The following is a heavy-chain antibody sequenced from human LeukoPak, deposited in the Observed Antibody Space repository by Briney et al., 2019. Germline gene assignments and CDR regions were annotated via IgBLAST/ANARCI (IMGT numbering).Heavy chain of an antibody. J-gene: IGHJ4*02. Sequence: SESLSLTCAVYGGAFRGYYWSWIRQPPGKGQEWIGEIYYSGSTNYNPSLKSRVTISVDTSKNQFSLKLSSVTAADTAVYYCARDGGPDYGDYWLLDYWGQGTLVTVSS. CDR2: IYYSGST. CDR1: GGAFRGYY. CDR3: ARDGGPDYGDYWLLDY. D-gene: IGHD4-17*01. V-gene: IGHV4-34*01.